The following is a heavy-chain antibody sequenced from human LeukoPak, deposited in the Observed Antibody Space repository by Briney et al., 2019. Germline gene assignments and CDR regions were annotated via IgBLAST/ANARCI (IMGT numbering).Heavy chain of an antibody. CDR1: GFTVSSNY. J-gene: IGHJ4*02. CDR3: TRVYYCSGGSCYSAAFDH. V-gene: IGHV3-53*01. Sequence: PGGSLRLSCAASGFTVSSNYMSWVRQAPGKGLEWVSVIYSGGSTYYSDSVKGRCTISRYNYKNTLYLQMKSLRAEDTAVYYCTRVYYCSGGSCYSAAFDHWGQGTLVTVSS. D-gene: IGHD2-15*01. CDR2: IYSGGST.